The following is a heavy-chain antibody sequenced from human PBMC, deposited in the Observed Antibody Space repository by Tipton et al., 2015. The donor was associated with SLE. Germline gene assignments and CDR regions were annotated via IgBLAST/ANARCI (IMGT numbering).Heavy chain of an antibody. J-gene: IGHJ5*02. CDR1: GGSISSSSYY. D-gene: IGHD1-26*01. CDR2: IYYNGST. CDR3: ARGTLVGATA. Sequence: TLSLTCTVSGGSISSSSYYWGWIRQPPGKGLEWIGSIYYNGSTYYNPSLKSRVTISVDTSKNQFSLKLSSVTAADTAVYYCARGTLVGATAWGQGTLVTVSS. V-gene: IGHV4-39*01.